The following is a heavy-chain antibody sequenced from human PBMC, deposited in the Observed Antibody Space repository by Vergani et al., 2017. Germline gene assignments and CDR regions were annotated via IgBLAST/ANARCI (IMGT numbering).Heavy chain of an antibody. Sequence: EVQLVESGGGLVQPGRSLRLSCAASGFTFDDYAMHWVRQAPGKGLEWVSGINWNSDSIAYADSVKGRFTISRDNAKKSLYLQMNSLRAEDTALYYCARDYGSGPPQSRRLLYDIGWFDPWGQGTLVTVSS. J-gene: IGHJ5*02. V-gene: IGHV3-9*01. CDR3: ARDYGSGPPQSRRLLYDIGWFDP. CDR2: INWNSDSI. D-gene: IGHD3-10*01. CDR1: GFTFDDYA.